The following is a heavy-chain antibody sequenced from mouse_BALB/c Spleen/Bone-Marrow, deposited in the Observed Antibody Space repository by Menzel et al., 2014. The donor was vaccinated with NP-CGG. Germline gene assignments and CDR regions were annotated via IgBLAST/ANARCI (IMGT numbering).Heavy chain of an antibody. CDR1: GFSLTSYG. D-gene: IGHD1-1*01. CDR2: IWVGGST. V-gene: IGHV2-9*02. J-gene: IGHJ4*01. Sequence: QVHVKQSGPGLVAPSPCLSITCTVSGFSLTSYGVHWVRQPPGKGLEWLGVIWVGGSTNYISDLMTRLSISKDNTKSQVFLKMNSLQTDDAAMYYCARDYYGSLYAMDYWGQGTSVTVSS. CDR3: ARDYYGSLYAMDY.